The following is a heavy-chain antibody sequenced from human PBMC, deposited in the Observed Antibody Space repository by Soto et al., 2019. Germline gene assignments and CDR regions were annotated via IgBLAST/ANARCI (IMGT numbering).Heavy chain of an antibody. D-gene: IGHD2-2*02. CDR1: GYTFTSYA. CDR2: INAGNGNT. Sequence: ASVKVSCKACGYTFTSYAMHWVRQAPGQRLEWMGWINAGNGNTKYSQKFQGRVTITRDTSASTAYMELSSLRSEDTAVYYCARIHVVVPAAILAVGMDVWGRGTTVTVS. V-gene: IGHV1-3*01. J-gene: IGHJ6*02. CDR3: ARIHVVVPAAILAVGMDV.